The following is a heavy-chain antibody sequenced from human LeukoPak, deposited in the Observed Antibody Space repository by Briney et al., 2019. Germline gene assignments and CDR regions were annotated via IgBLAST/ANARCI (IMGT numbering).Heavy chain of an antibody. CDR3: AKDSTGVAATDY. J-gene: IGHJ4*02. CDR2: ISASGGNT. D-gene: IGHD6-19*01. Sequence: GGSLRLSCAASGFTFSSYAMTWVRQAPGQGLEWVSAISASGGNTYYADSVKGRFTISRDNSKYTLYLQINSLRAEDTAVYYCAKDSTGVAATDYWGQGTLVTVSS. V-gene: IGHV3-23*01. CDR1: GFTFSSYA.